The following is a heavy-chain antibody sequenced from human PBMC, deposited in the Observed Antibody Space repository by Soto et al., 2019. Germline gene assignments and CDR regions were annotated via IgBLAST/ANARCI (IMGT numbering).Heavy chain of an antibody. Sequence: ASVKVSFKASGFNFAGYFLHWLRQAPGQGLEWMGWINPNSGSTKDAQKFQGRVTMTWDTSISSAYIELVSLRFDDAAAYYCARAVWGSSQEFDNWGQGTRVTVSS. CDR1: GFNFAGYF. CDR3: ARAVWGSSQEFDN. D-gene: IGHD3-16*01. CDR2: INPNSGST. V-gene: IGHV1-2*02. J-gene: IGHJ4*02.